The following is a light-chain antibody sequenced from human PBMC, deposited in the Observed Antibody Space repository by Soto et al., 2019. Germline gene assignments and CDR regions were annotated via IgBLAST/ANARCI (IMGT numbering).Light chain of an antibody. Sequence: EIVLTQSPGTLSLSPGERATLSCRASQSVSSNYLAWYRQKPGQAPRLLIYGASTGATGIPDRFSGSGSGTDFTLTISRLEPEDFAVYYCHQYGTSALTFGGGTKVEIK. J-gene: IGKJ4*01. V-gene: IGKV3-20*01. CDR2: GAS. CDR3: HQYGTSALT. CDR1: QSVSSNY.